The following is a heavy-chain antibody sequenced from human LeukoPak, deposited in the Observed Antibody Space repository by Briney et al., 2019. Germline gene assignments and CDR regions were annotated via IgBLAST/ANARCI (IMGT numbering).Heavy chain of an antibody. D-gene: IGHD3-10*01. Sequence: PSETLSLTCTVSGYSISSGYYWGWIRQPPGKGLEWIGSIYHSGSTYYNPSLKSRVTISVDTSKNQFSLKLSSVTAADTAVYYCARERYYYGSGSYYIGYWGQGTLVTVSS. CDR3: ARERYYYGSGSYYIGY. CDR1: GYSISSGYY. J-gene: IGHJ4*02. CDR2: IYHSGST. V-gene: IGHV4-38-2*02.